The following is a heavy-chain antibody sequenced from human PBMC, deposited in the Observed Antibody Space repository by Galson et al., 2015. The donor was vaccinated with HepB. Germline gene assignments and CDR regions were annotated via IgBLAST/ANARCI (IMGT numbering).Heavy chain of an antibody. CDR2: IIPILGIA. D-gene: IGHD1-26*01. Sequence: LVKVSCKASGGTFSSYAISWVRQAPGQGLEWMGGIIPILGIANYAQKFQGRFTITADKSTSTAYMELSSLRSEDTAVYYCARAWASRASWGQGTLVTVSS. CDR3: ARAWASRAS. CDR1: GGTFSSYA. V-gene: IGHV1-69*10. J-gene: IGHJ5*02.